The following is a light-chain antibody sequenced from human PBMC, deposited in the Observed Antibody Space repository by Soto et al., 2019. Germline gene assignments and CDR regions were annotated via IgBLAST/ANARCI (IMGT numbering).Light chain of an antibody. CDR3: QQRSNWPPLS. Sequence: EIVLTQSPATLSLSPGEKATLSCRASQSVGNYLAWYQQRPGQAPRLLISDVSDRATGIPARFSGSGSGTDFTLTISSLEPEDFAVHYCQQRSNWPPLSFGGGTKVEMK. CDR2: DVS. CDR1: QSVGNY. V-gene: IGKV3-11*01. J-gene: IGKJ4*01.